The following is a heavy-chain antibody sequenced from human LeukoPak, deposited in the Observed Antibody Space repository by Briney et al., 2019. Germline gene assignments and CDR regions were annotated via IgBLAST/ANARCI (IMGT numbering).Heavy chain of an antibody. J-gene: IGHJ4*02. Sequence: GGSLRLSCAASGFTFSSYGMHWVRRAPGKGLEWVAFIRYDGSNKYYADSVKGRFTISRDNSKNTLYLQMNSLRAEDTAVYYCARSRTSPAYFDYWGQGTLVTVSS. CDR2: IRYDGSNK. D-gene: IGHD2-2*01. V-gene: IGHV3-30*02. CDR1: GFTFSSYG. CDR3: ARSRTSPAYFDY.